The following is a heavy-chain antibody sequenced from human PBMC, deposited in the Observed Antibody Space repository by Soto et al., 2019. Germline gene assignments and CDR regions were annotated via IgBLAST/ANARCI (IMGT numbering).Heavy chain of an antibody. V-gene: IGHV4-30-4*01. Sequence: QVQLQESGPGLVKPSQTLSLTCTVSGGSISSGDYYWSWIRQPPGKGLDWIGYIYYSGSTYYNTSLKSRVTVSVDTSNNRSSRKVSSVTAAGPDVYYCATVPAGYYSDYWGQGTLDTVS. CDR3: ATVPAGYYSDY. D-gene: IGHD3-10*01. CDR1: GGSISSGDYY. CDR2: IYYSGST. J-gene: IGHJ4*02.